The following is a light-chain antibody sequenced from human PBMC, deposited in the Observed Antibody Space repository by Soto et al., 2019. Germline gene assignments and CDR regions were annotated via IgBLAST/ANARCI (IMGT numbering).Light chain of an antibody. CDR1: SSDVGYYNY. CDR3: SSYTSNTTLV. J-gene: IGLJ2*01. V-gene: IGLV2-14*01. CDR2: DVN. Sequence: QSALTQPASVSGSPGQSITISCTGTSSDVGYYNYVSWYQQHPGKATKLMIYDVNNRPSGVSNRFSGSKSGNTASLTISGLQAEDEADYYCSSYTSNTTLVFGGGTKVTVL.